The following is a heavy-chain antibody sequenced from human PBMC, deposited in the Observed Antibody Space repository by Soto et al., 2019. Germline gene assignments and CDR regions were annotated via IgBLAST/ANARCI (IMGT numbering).Heavy chain of an antibody. J-gene: IGHJ4*02. D-gene: IGHD3-16*01. CDR2: VTSRGDTT. CDR1: GFIFSNYA. CDR3: AKDRLGGGLDY. Sequence: EVQLLQSGGGLVQPGGSLRLSCAASGFIFSNYAMNWVRQAPGKGLEWVSIVTSRGDTTYYAYSVKGRFTTSRDNSKNTLYLQVNSLTAEDTAVYYCAKDRLGGGLDYWGQGTLVSVSS. V-gene: IGHV3-23*01.